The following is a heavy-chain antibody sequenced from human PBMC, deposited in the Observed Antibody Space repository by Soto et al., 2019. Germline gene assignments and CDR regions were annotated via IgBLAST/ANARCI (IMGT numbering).Heavy chain of an antibody. CDR2: ISGSGGST. J-gene: IGHJ4*02. D-gene: IGHD3-3*01. V-gene: IGHV3-23*01. CDR1: GFTFSSYA. CDR3: AKDHDFWSGYRSTYFDY. Sequence: GGSLRLSCAASGFTFSSYAMSWVRQAPGKGLEWVSAISGSGGSTYYADSVKGRFTISRDNSKNTLYLQTNSLRAEDTAVYYCAKDHDFWSGYRSTYFDYWGQGTLVTVSS.